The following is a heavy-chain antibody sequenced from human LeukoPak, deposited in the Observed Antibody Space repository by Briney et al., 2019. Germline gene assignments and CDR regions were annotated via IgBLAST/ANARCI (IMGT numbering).Heavy chain of an antibody. D-gene: IGHD3-3*01. Sequence: GGSLRLSCAASGFTVSSNYMSWVRQAPGKGLEWVSSVSSSSSYIYYADSVKGRFTISRDNAKNSLYLQMNSLRAEDTAVYYCAADFWSGSGGWGQGTLVTVSS. CDR3: AADFWSGSGG. J-gene: IGHJ4*02. CDR2: VSSSSSYI. CDR1: GFTVSSNY. V-gene: IGHV3-21*01.